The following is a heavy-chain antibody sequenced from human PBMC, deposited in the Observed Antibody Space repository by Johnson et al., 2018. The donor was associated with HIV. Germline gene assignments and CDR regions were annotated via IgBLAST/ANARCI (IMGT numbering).Heavy chain of an antibody. D-gene: IGHD1-26*01. J-gene: IGHJ3*02. V-gene: IGHV3-9*01. Sequence: LVESGGGLVQPGRSLRLSCAASGFTFDDYAMHWVRQAPGKGLEWVSGISWNSGSIGYADSVKGRFTISRDNAKNSLYLQMNSLRAEDTAFYYCARSRGGSSEDAFDIWGQGTMVTVSS. CDR1: GFTFDDYA. CDR3: ARSRGGSSEDAFDI. CDR2: ISWNSGSI.